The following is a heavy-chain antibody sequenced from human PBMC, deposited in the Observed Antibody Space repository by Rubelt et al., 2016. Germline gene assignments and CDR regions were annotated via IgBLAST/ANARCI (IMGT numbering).Heavy chain of an antibody. V-gene: IGHV3-30*07. D-gene: IGHD6-6*01. CDR2: ISYDGSNK. J-gene: IGHJ6*02. CDR3: ARSSSAYYYYYYGMDV. Sequence: GAVISYDGSNKYYADSVKGRFTISRDNAKNTLYLQMNSLRAEDTAVYYCARSSSAYYYYYYGMDVWGQGTTVTVSS.